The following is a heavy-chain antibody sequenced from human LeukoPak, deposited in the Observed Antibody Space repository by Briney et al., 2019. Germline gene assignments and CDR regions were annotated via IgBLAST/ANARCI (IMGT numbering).Heavy chain of an antibody. Sequence: PGGSLRLSCAASGFTFDDYGMSWVRQAPGKGLEWVSGINWNGGSTGYADSVKGRFTISRDNAKNSLYLQMNSLRAEDMALYYCAKGLRYFDWLTPMDVWGKGTTVTVSS. CDR1: GFTFDDYG. V-gene: IGHV3-20*04. D-gene: IGHD3-9*01. J-gene: IGHJ6*03. CDR2: INWNGGST. CDR3: AKGLRYFDWLTPMDV.